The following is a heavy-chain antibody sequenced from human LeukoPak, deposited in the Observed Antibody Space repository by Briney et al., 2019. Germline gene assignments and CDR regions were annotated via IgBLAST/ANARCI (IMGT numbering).Heavy chain of an antibody. CDR1: GGSISSYY. V-gene: IGHV4-59*01. Sequence: SETLSLTCTVSGGSISSYYWSWIRQPPGKGLEWIGYIYYSGSTNYNPSLKSRVTISVDTSKNQFSLKLSSVTAADTAVYYCARGRFGTQLWPLLDYWGQGTLVTVSS. D-gene: IGHD5-18*01. J-gene: IGHJ4*02. CDR2: IYYSGST. CDR3: ARGRFGTQLWPLLDY.